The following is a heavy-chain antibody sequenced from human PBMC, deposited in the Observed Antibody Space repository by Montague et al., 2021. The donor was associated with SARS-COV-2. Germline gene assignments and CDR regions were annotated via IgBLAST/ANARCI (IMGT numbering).Heavy chain of an antibody. CDR2: VYYSRSS. CDR1: GDSVSHDF. V-gene: IGHV4-59*02. Sequence: SETLSLTCTVSGDSVSHDFWTWIRQPPGKGLEWIGYVYYSRSSSYNPSLRGRVSIAVDTSKNQFSLRLSTVTAADTAIYYCVRDPAPSGSGTFYDYWGQGTLSPSPQ. D-gene: IGHD1-26*01. CDR3: VRDPAPSGSGTFYDY. J-gene: IGHJ4*02.